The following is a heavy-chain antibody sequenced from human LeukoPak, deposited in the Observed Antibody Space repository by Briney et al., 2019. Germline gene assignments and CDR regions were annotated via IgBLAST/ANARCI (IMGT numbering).Heavy chain of an antibody. CDR3: ARGGTCSGGSCSFPHFDY. D-gene: IGHD2-15*01. J-gene: IGHJ4*02. CDR1: GYTFTGYY. V-gene: IGHV1-2*02. CDR2: VYPNNGGT. Sequence: ASVKVSCKASGYTFTGYYIYWLRQAPGQGLKGMGWVYPNNGGTNYAQDFQGRVTMTRDTSISTAYMELSRLRSDDTAVYYCARGGTCSGGSCSFPHFDYWAQGTLVTVS.